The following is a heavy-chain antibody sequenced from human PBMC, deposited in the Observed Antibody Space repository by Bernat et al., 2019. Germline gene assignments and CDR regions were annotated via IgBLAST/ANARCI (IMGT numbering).Heavy chain of an antibody. CDR1: RASLSDYY. V-gene: IGHV4-59*13. D-gene: IGHD2-15*01. CDR2: MHYSGTT. J-gene: IGHJ6*03. CDR3: ASVPLVCSDGTCYYYVDV. Sequence: QVHLQESVPGLVRPSETLSLTCTVSRASLSDYYWSWIRQPPGKGLEWIASMHYSGTTDYNPSLKSRVTISVDTSKNQFSLKLSPVTPADTAVYFCASVPLVCSDGTCYYYVDVWGKGTTVTVSS.